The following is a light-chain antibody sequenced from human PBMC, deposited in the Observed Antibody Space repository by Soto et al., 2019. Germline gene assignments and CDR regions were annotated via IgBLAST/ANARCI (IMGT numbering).Light chain of an antibody. CDR3: HQYDSWHS. J-gene: IGKJ3*01. V-gene: IGKV3-15*01. CDR1: QSVSSN. CDR2: GAS. Sequence: EIVMTQSPATLSVSPGERATLSCRASQSVSSNLAWYQQKPGQTPRLLFYGASTRATGIPARFSGSGSGSEFTLTISSLQSEDFAVYYCHQYDSWHSFGPGTKVDIK.